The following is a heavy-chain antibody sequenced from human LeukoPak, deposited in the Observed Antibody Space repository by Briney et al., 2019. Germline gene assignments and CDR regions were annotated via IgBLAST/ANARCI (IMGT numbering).Heavy chain of an antibody. V-gene: IGHV4-34*01. D-gene: IGHD3-10*01. Sequence: SETLSLTCAVYGGSFSGYYWSWIRQPPGKGLEWIGEINHSGSTNYNPSLKSRVTISVNTSKNQFSLKLSSVTAADTAVYYCASPGFGEFFGAFDIWGQGTMATVSS. J-gene: IGHJ3*02. CDR1: GGSFSGYY. CDR3: ASPGFGEFFGAFDI. CDR2: INHSGST.